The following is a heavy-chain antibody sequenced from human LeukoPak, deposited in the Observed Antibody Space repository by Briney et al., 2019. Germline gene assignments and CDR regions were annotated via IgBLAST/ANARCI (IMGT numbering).Heavy chain of an antibody. J-gene: IGHJ4*02. CDR1: GGSISSYY. D-gene: IGHD6-13*01. CDR3: ARGLAAGNSYYFDY. CDR2: IYTSGST. Sequence: PSETLSLTCTVSGGSISSYYWSWIRQPAGKGLEWIGRIYTSGSTNYNPSLKSRVTMSVDTSKNRFSLKLSSVTAADTAVYYCARGLAAGNSYYFDYWGQGTLVTVSS. V-gene: IGHV4-4*07.